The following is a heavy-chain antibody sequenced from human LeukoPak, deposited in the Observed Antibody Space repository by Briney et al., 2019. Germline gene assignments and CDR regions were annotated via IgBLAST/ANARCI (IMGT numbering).Heavy chain of an antibody. D-gene: IGHD4/OR15-4a*01. V-gene: IGHV4-59*01. CDR1: GASIFNYY. J-gene: IGHJ1*01. CDR3: ARDLRAKY. CDR2: VHHSGRT. Sequence: SETLSLTCNVSGASIFNYYWSWIRQAPGKGLEWIGYVHHSGRTNSNPSLGSRVTMSVDTSTSQLSLNLTSVTSADTAVYFCARDLRAKYWGQGTLVFVSS.